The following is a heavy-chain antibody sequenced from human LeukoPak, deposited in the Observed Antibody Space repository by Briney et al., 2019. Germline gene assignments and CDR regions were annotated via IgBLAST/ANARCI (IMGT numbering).Heavy chain of an antibody. CDR2: IYSSGST. V-gene: IGHV4-4*07. D-gene: IGHD4-23*01. J-gene: IGHJ4*02. Sequence: SSETLSLTCTVSGGSINSYYWSWIRQPAGKGLEWIGRIYSSGSTNYNPSLKSRVSMSVDTSKNQFSMKLTSVTAADTAVYYCARGGKATVVAMWGQGILVTVSS. CDR3: ARGGKATVVAM. CDR1: GGSINSYY.